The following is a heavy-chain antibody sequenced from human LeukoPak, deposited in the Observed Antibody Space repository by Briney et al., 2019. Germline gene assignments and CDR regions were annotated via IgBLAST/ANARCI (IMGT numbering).Heavy chain of an antibody. J-gene: IGHJ4*02. CDR3: AKDTHSSVWYEYYFDY. CDR2: ISGSGGST. Sequence: PGGSLRLSCAASGFTFSSYAMSWVRQAPGKGLEWVSAISGSGGSTYYADSVKGRFTISRDNSKNTLYLKMNSLRAEDTAVYYCAKDTHSSVWYEYYFDYWGQGTLVTVSS. D-gene: IGHD6-19*01. V-gene: IGHV3-23*01. CDR1: GFTFSSYA.